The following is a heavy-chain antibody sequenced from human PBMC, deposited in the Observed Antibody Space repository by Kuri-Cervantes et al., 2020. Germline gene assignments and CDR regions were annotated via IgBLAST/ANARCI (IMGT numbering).Heavy chain of an antibody. Sequence: ASVKVSCKASGYTFTSYDINWVRQATGQGLEWMGWMNPNSSNTGYAQKFQGRVTMTTDTSTSTAYMELRSLRSDDTAVYYCASSRRRGSGWSSAFDIWGQGTMVTVSS. CDR2: MNPNSSNT. D-gene: IGHD6-19*01. V-gene: IGHV1-8*01. CDR3: ASSRRRGSGWSSAFDI. CDR1: GYTFTSYD. J-gene: IGHJ3*02.